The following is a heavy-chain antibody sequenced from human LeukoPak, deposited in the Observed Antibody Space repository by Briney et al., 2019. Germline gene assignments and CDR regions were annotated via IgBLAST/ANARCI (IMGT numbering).Heavy chain of an antibody. D-gene: IGHD5-24*01. CDR2: IYYSGST. Sequence: SETLSLTCTVSGGSISSHYWSWIRQPPGKGLEWIGYIYYSGSTNYNPSLKCRVTISVDTSKNQFSLKLSSVTAADTAVYYCARGYRDGYNFLVYWGQGTLVTVSS. CDR1: GGSISSHY. V-gene: IGHV4-59*11. J-gene: IGHJ4*02. CDR3: ARGYRDGYNFLVY.